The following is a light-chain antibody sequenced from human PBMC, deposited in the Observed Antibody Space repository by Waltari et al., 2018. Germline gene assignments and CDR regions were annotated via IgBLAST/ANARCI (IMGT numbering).Light chain of an antibody. Sequence: QSALTQPASVSGSPGQSITISCTGTSSDVGHYDSVPWNQQHPGKAPKLIIYEVSNRPSGVSNRFSGSKSGNTASLTISGLQAEDEADYYCSSYTTSSTWVFGGGTKLTVL. CDR2: EVS. CDR3: SSYTTSSTWV. CDR1: SSDVGHYDS. J-gene: IGLJ3*02. V-gene: IGLV2-14*03.